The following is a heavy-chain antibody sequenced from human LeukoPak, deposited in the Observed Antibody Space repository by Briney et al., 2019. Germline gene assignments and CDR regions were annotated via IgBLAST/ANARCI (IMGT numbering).Heavy chain of an antibody. CDR1: GFIFDDYA. Sequence: GGSLRLSCAASGFIFDDYAMHWVRQAPGKGLEWVSLISGDGGSTYYADSVKGRFTISRDNAKNSLYLQMNSLRDEDTAVYYCVRGDGWFGELLNFDYWGQGTLVTVSS. CDR2: ISGDGGST. J-gene: IGHJ4*02. CDR3: VRGDGWFGELLNFDY. D-gene: IGHD3-10*01. V-gene: IGHV3-43*02.